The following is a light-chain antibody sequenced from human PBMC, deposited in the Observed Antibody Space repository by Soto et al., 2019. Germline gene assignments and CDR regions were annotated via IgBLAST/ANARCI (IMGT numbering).Light chain of an antibody. J-gene: IGLJ2*01. CDR3: SSLAGNNNLV. V-gene: IGLV2-8*01. CDR2: EVS. CDR1: SSDVGGYNY. Sequence: QSALTQPPSASGSPGQSVTISCTGTSSDVGGYNYVSWYQQHPGNAPKLMISEVSKRPSGVPDRFSGSKSGNTASLTVSGLQAEDGADYYCSSLAGNNNLVFGGGTKLTVL.